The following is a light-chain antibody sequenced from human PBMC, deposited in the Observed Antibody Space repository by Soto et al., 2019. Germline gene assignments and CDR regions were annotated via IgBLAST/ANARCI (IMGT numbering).Light chain of an antibody. Sequence: IQLTQFPSSLSASVGDRVTITCRASQGVNSHLAWHQQKPGKAPKLLIYEASSLESGVPSRFSGSGSGTDFTLTISSLQPEDSATYYRQQSYSTPPFTFGPGTRVDI. CDR1: QGVNSH. CDR3: QQSYSTPPFT. J-gene: IGKJ3*01. CDR2: EAS. V-gene: IGKV1-39*01.